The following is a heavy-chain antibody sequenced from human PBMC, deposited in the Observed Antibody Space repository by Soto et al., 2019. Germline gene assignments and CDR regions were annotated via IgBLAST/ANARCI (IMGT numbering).Heavy chain of an antibody. CDR1: GYTFTSYG. D-gene: IGHD3-22*01. Sequence: ASVKVSCKASGYTFTSYGISWVRQAPGQGLEWMGWISAYNGNTNYAQKLQGRVTMTTDTSTSTAYMELRSLRSDDTAVYYCAGSYYYDSSGYDDAFDIWGQGTMVTVSS. CDR2: ISAYNGNT. CDR3: AGSYYYDSSGYDDAFDI. V-gene: IGHV1-18*01. J-gene: IGHJ3*02.